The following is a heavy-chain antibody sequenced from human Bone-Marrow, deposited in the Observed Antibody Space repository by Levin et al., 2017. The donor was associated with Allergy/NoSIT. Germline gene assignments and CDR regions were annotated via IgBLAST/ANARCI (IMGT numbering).Heavy chain of an antibody. V-gene: IGHV4-34*01. Sequence: SETLSLTCGLYGGSFTGYYWSWIRQTPGKGLEWIGQINHSADTKYNPSLTSRVPISLDMSKNQFSLQLTSVTAADTAVFYCARVRGGLRWLGYGLDVWGPGSTVTVSS. CDR3: ARVRGGLRWLGYGLDV. CDR1: GGSFTGYY. CDR2: INHSADT. D-gene: IGHD4-23*01. J-gene: IGHJ6*02.